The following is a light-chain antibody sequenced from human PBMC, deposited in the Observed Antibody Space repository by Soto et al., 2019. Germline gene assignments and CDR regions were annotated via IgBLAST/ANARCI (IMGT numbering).Light chain of an antibody. J-gene: IGKJ4*01. Sequence: EIVLTQSPATLSLSPGERAALSCRASQSVSRHLAWYQQKPGQAPRLLIYDASNMATGIPARFSGSGSGTDFTLIISSLEPEDLAVYYCQQRSNWPLTFGGGTKVEIK. V-gene: IGKV3-11*01. CDR1: QSVSRH. CDR3: QQRSNWPLT. CDR2: DAS.